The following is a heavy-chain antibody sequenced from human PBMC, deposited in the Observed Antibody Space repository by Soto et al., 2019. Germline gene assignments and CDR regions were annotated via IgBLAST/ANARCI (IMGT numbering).Heavy chain of an antibody. CDR2: ISWNGGPI. D-gene: IGHD2-2*01. CDR1: GFTFFDYA. Sequence: EVELVESGGGLGQPGRSLRLSCAASGFTFFDYAMHWVGQAPGKGLEWVAGISWNGGPIGYADSVKGRFTIARDNAKNSLYLQMNGLRAEDTALYYCVKDGYCSSTSCYGHDFDYWGQGTLVIVSS. V-gene: IGHV3-9*01. CDR3: VKDGYCSSTSCYGHDFDY. J-gene: IGHJ4*02.